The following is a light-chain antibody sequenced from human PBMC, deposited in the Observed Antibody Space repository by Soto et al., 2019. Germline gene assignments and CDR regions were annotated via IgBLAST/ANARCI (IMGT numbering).Light chain of an antibody. CDR3: SSYTSRSTVI. Sequence: QSALTQTASVSGSPGQSITISCTGTSSDVGAYYYVSWYQQRPGKAPELMIYEVSNRPSGVSNRFSGSKSGNTASLTISGLQAEDEADYYCSSYTSRSTVIFGGGTKVTVL. J-gene: IGLJ2*01. V-gene: IGLV2-14*01. CDR2: EVS. CDR1: SSDVGAYYY.